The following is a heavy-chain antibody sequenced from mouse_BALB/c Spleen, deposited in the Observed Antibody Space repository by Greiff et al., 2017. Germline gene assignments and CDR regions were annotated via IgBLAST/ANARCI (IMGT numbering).Heavy chain of an antibody. CDR2: ISSGGSYT. V-gene: IGHV5-9-4*01. Sequence: EVKLVESGGGLVKPGGSLKLSCAASGFTFSSYAMSWVRQSPGKRLEWVAEISSGGSYTYYPDTVTGRFTISRDNAKNTLYLEMSSLRSEDTAMYYCAREYDYDGYAMDYWGQGTSVTVSS. D-gene: IGHD2-4*01. J-gene: IGHJ4*01. CDR3: AREYDYDGYAMDY. CDR1: GFTFSSYA.